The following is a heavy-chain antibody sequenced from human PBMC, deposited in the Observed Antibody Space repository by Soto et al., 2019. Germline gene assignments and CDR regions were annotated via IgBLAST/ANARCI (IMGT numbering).Heavy chain of an antibody. J-gene: IGHJ5*02. V-gene: IGHV2-5*02. CDR3: AHRVLTGYGGYNWFDP. CDR2: IYWDDDK. Sequence: QITLKESGPTLVKPTQTLTLTCTFSGFSLSTSGVGVGWIRQPPGKALEWLALIYWDDDKRYSPSLKSRLTITKDTSQNQVVLTMTNMDPVDTATYYCAHRVLTGYGGYNWFDPWCQGTLVTVSS. D-gene: IGHD3-9*01. CDR1: GFSLSTSGVG.